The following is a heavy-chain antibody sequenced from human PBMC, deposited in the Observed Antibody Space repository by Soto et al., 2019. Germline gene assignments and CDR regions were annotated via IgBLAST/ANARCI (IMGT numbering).Heavy chain of an antibody. V-gene: IGHV3-30*18. CDR2: ISYDGKNE. CDR3: AKDLVAFTTGRRSPFGS. J-gene: IGHJ4*02. CDR1: GFTFRAYG. D-gene: IGHD1-1*01. Sequence: PGGSRRLSWAPSGFTFRAYGMHWVRQAPGKGLEWVAVISYDGKNEYYADSVKGRFSISRDSSKNTLYLQMNSLRAEDTAVYYCAKDLVAFTTGRRSPFGSWGQGTLVTVSS.